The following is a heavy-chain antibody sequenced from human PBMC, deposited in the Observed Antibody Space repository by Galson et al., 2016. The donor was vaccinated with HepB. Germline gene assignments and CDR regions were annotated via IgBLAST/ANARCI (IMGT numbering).Heavy chain of an antibody. D-gene: IGHD2/OR15-2a*01. CDR2: IVPLFGTR. Sequence: SVKVSCKAPGGTFSKYAFTWVRQAPGQGLEWMGGIVPLFGTRHYAQKFPGRVTITADESTTTAHMELSSLRSEDTAVYYCARGGGTTPNYYYYYIMDVWGRGTTVTVSS. J-gene: IGHJ6*02. CDR1: GGTFSKYA. V-gene: IGHV1-69*13. CDR3: ARGGGTTPNYYYYYIMDV.